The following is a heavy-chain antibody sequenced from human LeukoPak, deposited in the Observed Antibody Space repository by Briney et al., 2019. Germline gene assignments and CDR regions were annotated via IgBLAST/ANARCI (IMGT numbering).Heavy chain of an antibody. CDR3: AGGEAAMVLFDY. J-gene: IGHJ4*02. V-gene: IGHV4-39*01. Sequence: SETLSLTCTVSGGSISSSSYYWGWIRQPPGKGLEWIGSNYYSGSTYYNPSLKSRVTISVDTSKNQFSLKLSSVTAADTAVYYCAGGEAAMVLFDYWGQGTLVTVSS. CDR1: GGSISSSSYY. D-gene: IGHD5-18*01. CDR2: NYYSGST.